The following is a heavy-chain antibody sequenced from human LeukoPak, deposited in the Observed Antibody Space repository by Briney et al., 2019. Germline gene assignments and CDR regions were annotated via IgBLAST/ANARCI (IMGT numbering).Heavy chain of an antibody. D-gene: IGHD4-17*01. Sequence: PSETLSLTCTVSGGSMSSGDYYWSWIRQSPGKGLEWIGYIYYSGSTYYNPSLKSRVTVSVDTSKNQFSLKLSSVTAADTAVYYCARAHDYEIDYWGQGTLVTVSS. CDR3: ARAHDYEIDY. CDR1: GGSMSSGDYY. CDR2: IYYSGST. J-gene: IGHJ4*02. V-gene: IGHV4-30-4*08.